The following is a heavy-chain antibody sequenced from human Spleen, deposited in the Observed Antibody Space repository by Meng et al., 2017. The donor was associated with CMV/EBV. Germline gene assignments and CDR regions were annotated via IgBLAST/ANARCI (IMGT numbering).Heavy chain of an antibody. D-gene: IGHD2-8*01. CDR2: IYSGGSST. J-gene: IGHJ6*02. CDR3: AKDYVMGGYYYGMDV. CDR1: GFTFSSYD. V-gene: IGHV3-23*03. Sequence: GESLKISCAASGFTFSSYDMHWVRQAPGKGLEWVSVIYSGGSSTYYADSVKGRFTISRDNSKNTLYLQMNSLRAEDTAVYYCAKDYVMGGYYYGMDVWGQGTTVTVSS.